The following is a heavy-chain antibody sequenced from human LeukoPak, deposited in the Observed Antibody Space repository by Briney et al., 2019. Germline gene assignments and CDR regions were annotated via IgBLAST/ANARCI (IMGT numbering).Heavy chain of an antibody. CDR3: LNFIAYTIMNY. Sequence: SETLSFTCTVSGDSITSSSYYWGWIRQPPGKGLEWIGTISHGGSTYYNPSLKSRVSISGDTSKTQFSLTLSSVTAADTAVYYCLNFIAYTIMNYWGQGALVIVSS. V-gene: IGHV4-39*07. D-gene: IGHD5-12*01. CDR1: GDSITSSSYY. CDR2: ISHGGST. J-gene: IGHJ4*02.